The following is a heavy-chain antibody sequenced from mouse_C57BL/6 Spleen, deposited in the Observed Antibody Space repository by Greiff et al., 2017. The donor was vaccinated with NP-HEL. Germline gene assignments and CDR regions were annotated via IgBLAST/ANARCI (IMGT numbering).Heavy chain of an antibody. V-gene: IGHV1-82*01. Sequence: QVQLQQSGPELVKPGASVKISCKASGYAFSSSWMNWVKQRPGKGLEWIGRIYPGDGDTNYNGKFKGKATLTADKSSSTAYMQLSSLTSEDSAVYFCARRGSYRYFDYWGQGTTLTVSS. CDR1: GYAFSSSW. CDR3: ARRGSYRYFDY. J-gene: IGHJ2*01. D-gene: IGHD3-1*01. CDR2: IYPGDGDT.